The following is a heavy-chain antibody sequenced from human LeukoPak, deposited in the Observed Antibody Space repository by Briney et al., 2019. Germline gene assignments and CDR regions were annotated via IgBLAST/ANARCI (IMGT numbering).Heavy chain of an antibody. J-gene: IGHJ4*02. V-gene: IGHV4-34*01. CDR3: ARFIGGYSGYFDY. CDR2: INHSGST. Sequence: SETLSLTCAVYGGSFSGYYWSRIRQPPGKGLEWIGEINHSGSTNYNPSLKSRVIISVDTSKNHFSLKLSSVTAADTAVYYCARFIGGYSGYFDYWGQGTLVTVSS. CDR1: GGSFSGYY. D-gene: IGHD5-12*01.